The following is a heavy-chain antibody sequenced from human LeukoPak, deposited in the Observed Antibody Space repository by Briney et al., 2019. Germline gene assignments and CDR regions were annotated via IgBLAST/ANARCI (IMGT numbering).Heavy chain of an antibody. J-gene: IGHJ4*02. CDR2: IQFGGSGK. CDR3: AKGLAAGGFCRGGACYSNY. CDR1: GFTFRNYG. Sequence: PGGSLRLSCAASGFTFRNYGMHWVRQAPGKGLEWVALIQFGGSGKSYAESVKGRFTISRDISENTLYLQMNSLRPEDTAVYYCAKGLAAGGFCRGGACYSNYWGQGTLVTVSS. V-gene: IGHV3-30*02. D-gene: IGHD2-15*01.